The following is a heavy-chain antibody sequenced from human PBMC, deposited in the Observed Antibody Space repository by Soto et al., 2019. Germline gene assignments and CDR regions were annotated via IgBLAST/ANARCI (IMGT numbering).Heavy chain of an antibody. D-gene: IGHD1-26*01. CDR1: GFSLSTSGVG. J-gene: IGHJ4*02. CDR2: IYWNDDK. CDR3: AHRLEVGLKREGLYFDY. V-gene: IGHV2-5*01. Sequence: SGPTLVKPTQTLTLTCTFSGFSLSTSGVGVGWIRQPPGKALEWLALIYWNDDKRYSPSLKSRLTITKDTSKNQVVLTMTNMDPVDTATYYCAHRLEVGLKREGLYFDYWGQGTLVTVSS.